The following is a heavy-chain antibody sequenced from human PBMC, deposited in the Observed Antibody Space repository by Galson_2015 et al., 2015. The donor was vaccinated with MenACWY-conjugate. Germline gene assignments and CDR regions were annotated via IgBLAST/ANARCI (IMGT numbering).Heavy chain of an antibody. CDR1: GGSISSRSYF. V-gene: IGHV4-39*01. CDR2: IYYSGNT. Sequence: ETLSLTCTVSGGSISSRSYFWGWIRQPPGKGLEWIGGIYYSGNTYYNASLKSRITISVDTSKNQFSLNLSSVTAADTAVYYCARHVRGIAAAGSALEGGRQDYWGQGTSVTVSS. J-gene: IGHJ4*02. CDR3: ARHVRGIAAAGSALEGGRQDY. D-gene: IGHD6-13*01.